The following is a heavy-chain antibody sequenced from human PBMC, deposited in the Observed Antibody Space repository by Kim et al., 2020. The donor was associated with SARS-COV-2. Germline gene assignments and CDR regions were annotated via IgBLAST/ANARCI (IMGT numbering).Heavy chain of an antibody. CDR2: IYHSGST. D-gene: IGHD3-10*01. CDR3: ARVKVGKGSRGSYYYYMDV. V-gene: IGHV4-30-2*01. J-gene: IGHJ6*03. Sequence: SETLSLTCAVSGGSISSGGYSWSWIRQPPGKGLEWIGYIYHSGSTYYNPSLKSRVTISVDRSKNQFSLKLSSVTAADTAVYYCARVKVGKGSRGSYYYYMDVWGKGTTVTVSS. CDR1: GGSISSGGYS.